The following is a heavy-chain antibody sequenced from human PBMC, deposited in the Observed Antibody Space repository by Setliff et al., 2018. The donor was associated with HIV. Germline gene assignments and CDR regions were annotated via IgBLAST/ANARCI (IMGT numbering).Heavy chain of an antibody. Sequence: SETLSLTCAVHGGSFSGYYWSWIRQPPGKGLEWIGEINHSGSTNYNPSLKSRVTISVDTSKNQFSLKLSSVTAADTAVYYCARGLATVATNWFDPWGQGTLVNVSS. CDR1: GGSFSGYY. D-gene: IGHD4-17*01. V-gene: IGHV4-34*01. CDR2: INHSGST. CDR3: ARGLATVATNWFDP. J-gene: IGHJ5*02.